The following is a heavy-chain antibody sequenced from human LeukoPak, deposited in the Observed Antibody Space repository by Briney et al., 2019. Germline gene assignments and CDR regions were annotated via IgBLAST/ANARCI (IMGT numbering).Heavy chain of an antibody. Sequence: GGSLRLSCAASGFTFSSYAMSWVRQAPGKGLEWVSAISGSGGSTYYADSVKGRFTISRDNSKNTLYLQMNSLRAEDTAVYYCAKDLQSNYYYDSSGYYVPQHWGQGTLVTVSS. CDR3: AKDLQSNYYYDSSGYYVPQH. J-gene: IGHJ1*01. D-gene: IGHD3-22*01. CDR2: ISGSGGST. V-gene: IGHV3-23*01. CDR1: GFTFSSYA.